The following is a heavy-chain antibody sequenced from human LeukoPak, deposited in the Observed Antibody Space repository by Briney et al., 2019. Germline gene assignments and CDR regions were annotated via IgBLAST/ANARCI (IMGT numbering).Heavy chain of an antibody. D-gene: IGHD3-10*01. CDR1: GYTFTSYG. Sequence: AASVKVSCKASGYTFTSYGISWVRQALGQGLEWMGWISAYNGNTNYAQKLQGRVTMTTDTSTSTAYMELRSLRSDDTAVYYCARANYYGSGSYYYYYGMDVWGKGTTVTVSS. CDR2: ISAYNGNT. V-gene: IGHV1-18*04. J-gene: IGHJ6*04. CDR3: ARANYYGSGSYYYYYGMDV.